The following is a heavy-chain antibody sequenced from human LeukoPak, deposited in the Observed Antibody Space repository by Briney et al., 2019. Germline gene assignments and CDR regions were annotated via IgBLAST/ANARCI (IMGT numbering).Heavy chain of an antibody. D-gene: IGHD4-11*01. CDR2: IYNSETT. CDR3: ARVVYSHYWPEGMDV. V-gene: IGHV4-59*01. J-gene: IGHJ6*02. Sequence: SETLSLTCTVSGDSISSYYWSWIRPPPGKGLEWIGYIYNSETTNYNPSLESRVTISEDTSKNQFSLILTSVTAADTAVYYCARVVYSHYWPEGMDVWGQGTTVTVSS. CDR1: GDSISSYY.